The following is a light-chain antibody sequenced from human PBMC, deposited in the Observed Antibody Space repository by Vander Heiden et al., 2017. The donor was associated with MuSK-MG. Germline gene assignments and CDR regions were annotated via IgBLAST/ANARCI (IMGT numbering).Light chain of an antibody. CDR2: EVV. Sequence: QSALTQPASVSGSPGQSITISCTGSSDDGGNYNLVSWYQQHPGKAPKLIVFEVVKRPSGVSNRFSGSKSGNTASLTISGLLAEDEADYYCCSYAGDNTYVFGIGTKVTVL. CDR1: SDDGGNYNL. V-gene: IGLV2-23*02. J-gene: IGLJ1*01. CDR3: CSYAGDNTYV.